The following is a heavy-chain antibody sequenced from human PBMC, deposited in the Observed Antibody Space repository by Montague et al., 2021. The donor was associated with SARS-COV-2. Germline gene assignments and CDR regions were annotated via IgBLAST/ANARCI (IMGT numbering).Heavy chain of an antibody. CDR3: ATSLSGGYYDILTGYYSGYYYGMDV. CDR1: GGSVSSGSYY. Sequence: SEILSLTCTVSGGSVSSGSYYWSWIRQPPGKGLEWIGYIYYSGSTNYXXXLKSRVTISVDTSKNQFSLKLSSVTAADTAVYYCATSLSGGYYDILTGYYSGYYYGMDVWGQGTTVIASS. D-gene: IGHD3-9*01. J-gene: IGHJ6*02. CDR2: IYYSGST. V-gene: IGHV4-61*01.